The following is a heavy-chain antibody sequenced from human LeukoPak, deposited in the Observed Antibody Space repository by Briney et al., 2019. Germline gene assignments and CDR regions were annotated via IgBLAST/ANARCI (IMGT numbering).Heavy chain of an antibody. CDR2: INPKSDGT. J-gene: IGHJ5*02. CDR1: GYTFSDYV. CDR3: ARDVIMGADQGWFDP. V-gene: IGHV1-2*02. D-gene: IGHD2-8*01. Sequence: ASVKVSCTASGYTFSDYVIHWVRQAPGQGLECMGWINPKSDGTNYVQKFQGRVTMTRATYINTVYMELTSLNSDDTALYYCARDVIMGADQGWFDPWGQGALVTVCS.